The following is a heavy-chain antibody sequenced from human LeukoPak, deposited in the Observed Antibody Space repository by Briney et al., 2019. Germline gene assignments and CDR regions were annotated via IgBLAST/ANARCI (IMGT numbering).Heavy chain of an antibody. Sequence: GGSLRLSCGASGYTFSSHWMSWVRQAPGKGLEWVANIHQDGSEKCYVDSVKGRFTISRDNAKNSLFLQMNSLRAEDTAVYYCARDSYRALEYWGQGTLVTVSS. J-gene: IGHJ4*02. CDR1: GYTFSSHW. CDR2: IHQDGSEK. D-gene: IGHD1-14*01. CDR3: ARDSYRALEY. V-gene: IGHV3-7*01.